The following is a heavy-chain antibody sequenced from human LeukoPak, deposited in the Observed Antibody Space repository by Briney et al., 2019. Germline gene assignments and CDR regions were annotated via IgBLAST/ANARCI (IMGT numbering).Heavy chain of an antibody. Sequence: GGSLRLFCAASGFTFSSYWMSWVRQAPGKGRGWVANIKQDGSEKDYVDSVKGRFTISRDNAKNSLYLQMNSLRAEDTAVYYCAGGIAAAVWGQGTRVTVSS. CDR3: AGGIAAAV. CDR1: GFTFSSYW. CDR2: IKQDGSEK. D-gene: IGHD6-13*01. J-gene: IGHJ4*02. V-gene: IGHV3-7*04.